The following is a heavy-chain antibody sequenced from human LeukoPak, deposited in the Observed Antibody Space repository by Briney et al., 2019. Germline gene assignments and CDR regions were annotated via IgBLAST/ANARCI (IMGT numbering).Heavy chain of an antibody. V-gene: IGHV3-7*01. CDR2: IKQDGTEK. Sequence: PGGSLRLSCVASGFTFSSYWMSWVRQAPGEGLEWVANIKQDGTEKNYVDSVKGRFTISRDNAKNSLYLQMNSLRAEDTAVYYCARDPSHGGLVGYWGQGTLVTVSS. J-gene: IGHJ4*02. D-gene: IGHD1-26*01. CDR3: ARDPSHGGLVGY. CDR1: GFTFSSYW.